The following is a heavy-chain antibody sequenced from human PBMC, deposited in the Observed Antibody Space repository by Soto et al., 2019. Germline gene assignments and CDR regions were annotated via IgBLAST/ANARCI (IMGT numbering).Heavy chain of an antibody. CDR2: IYPGDSDT. D-gene: IGHD3-10*01. CDR3: ARREIIIWGFTKGVSCFAP. CDR1: GYSFTSYW. Sequence: GESLKISFKGSGYSFTSYWIGWVRQMPGKGLEWMGIIYPGDSDTRYSPSFQGQVTISADKSISTAYLQWSSLKASDTAMYYCARREIIIWGFTKGVSCFAPGGQEPLV. J-gene: IGHJ5*02. V-gene: IGHV5-51*01.